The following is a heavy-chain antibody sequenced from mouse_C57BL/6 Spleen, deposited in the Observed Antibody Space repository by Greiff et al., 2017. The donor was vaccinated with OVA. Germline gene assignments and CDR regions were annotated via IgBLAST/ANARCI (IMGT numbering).Heavy chain of an antibody. V-gene: IGHV3-6*01. CDR3: ARDPGYSNFFAY. CDR2: ISYDGST. Sequence: DVKLQESGPGLVKPSQSLSLTCSVTGYSITSGYYWNWIRQFPGNKLEWMGYISYDGSTNYNPSLKNRISITRDTSKNQFFLKLNSVTTEDTATYYCARDPGYSNFFAYWGQGTLVTVSA. CDR1: GYSITSGYY. D-gene: IGHD2-5*01. J-gene: IGHJ3*01.